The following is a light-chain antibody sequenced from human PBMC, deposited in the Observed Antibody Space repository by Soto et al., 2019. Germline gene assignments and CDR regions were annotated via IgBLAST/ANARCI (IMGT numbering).Light chain of an antibody. CDR1: QSVSSTS. CDR3: QQYDNTLWT. J-gene: IGKJ1*01. CDR2: GAS. Sequence: ETVLTQSPGTLSLSPGERATLSRRASQSVSSTSLAWYQQKPDQAPRLLIYGASTRATGIPDRFSGSGSGTDFTLTISRLEPEDFAVYFCQQYDNTLWTFGQGTKVEIK. V-gene: IGKV3-20*01.